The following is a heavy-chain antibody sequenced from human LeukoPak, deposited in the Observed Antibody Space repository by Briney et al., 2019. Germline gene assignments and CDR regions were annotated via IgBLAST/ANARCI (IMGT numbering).Heavy chain of an antibody. CDR3: ATLGQRYCSGGSCYTSGSSDY. J-gene: IGHJ4*02. D-gene: IGHD2-15*01. CDR1: EFTFSSYA. Sequence: GGSLRLSCAASEFTFSSYAMSWVRQAPGKGLEWVSAISGSGGSTYYADSVKGRFTISRDNSKNTLYLQMNSLRAEDTAVYYCATLGQRYCSGGSCYTSGSSDYWGQGTLVTVSS. V-gene: IGHV3-23*01. CDR2: ISGSGGST.